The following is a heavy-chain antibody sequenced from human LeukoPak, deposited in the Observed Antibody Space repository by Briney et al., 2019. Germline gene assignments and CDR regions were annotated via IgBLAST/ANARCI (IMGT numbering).Heavy chain of an antibody. CDR3: AVGSGLGY. CDR1: GGSFSGYY. J-gene: IGHJ4*02. D-gene: IGHD1-26*01. Sequence: SETLSLTCAVYGGSFSGYYWSWIRQPSGRGLEWIGEINHSGSTNYNPSLKSRVTISVDTSKNQFSLKLSSVTAADTAVYYCAVGSGLGYWGQGTLVTVSS. CDR2: INHSGST. V-gene: IGHV4-34*01.